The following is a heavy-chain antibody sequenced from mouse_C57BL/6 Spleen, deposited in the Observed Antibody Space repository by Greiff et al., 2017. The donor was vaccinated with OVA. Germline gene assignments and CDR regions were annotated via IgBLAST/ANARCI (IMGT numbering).Heavy chain of an antibody. CDR1: GYTFTSYW. CDR2: IYPSDSET. J-gene: IGHJ2*01. D-gene: IGHD1-1*01. V-gene: IGHV1-61*01. Sequence: VQLQQPGAELVRPGSSVKLSCKASGYTFTSYWMDWVKQRPGQGLEWIGNIYPSDSETHYNQKFKDKATLTVDKSSSTAYMQLSSLTSEDSAVYYCARGATVVATRGYFDYWGQGTTLTVSS. CDR3: ARGATVVATRGYFDY.